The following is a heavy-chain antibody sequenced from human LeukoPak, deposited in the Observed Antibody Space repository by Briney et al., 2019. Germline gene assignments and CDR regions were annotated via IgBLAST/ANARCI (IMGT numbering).Heavy chain of an antibody. D-gene: IGHD3-3*01. V-gene: IGHV1-2*02. J-gene: IGHJ4*02. CDR2: INPNSGGT. CDR3: ARDGLRFLEWLPPVDY. CDR1: GYTFTGYY. Sequence: GASVKVSCKASGYTFTGYYMHWVRQAPGQGLEWMGWINPNSGGTNYAQKFQGRVTMTRDTSISTAYMELRSLRSDDTAVYYCARDGLRFLEWLPPVDYWGQGTLVTVSS.